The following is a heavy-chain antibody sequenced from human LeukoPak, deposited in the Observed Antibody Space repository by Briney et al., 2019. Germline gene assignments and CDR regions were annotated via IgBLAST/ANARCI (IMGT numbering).Heavy chain of an antibody. V-gene: IGHV3-30*18. J-gene: IGHJ4*02. Sequence: PGGSLRLSCAASGFSFPTYGMHWVRQAPGKGLEWVALISSDASDHYYLDSVKDRFTVSRDNSKNTLFLQMSSLRVEDTAVYYCAKDREKPSQFDYWGQGTLVTVSS. CDR2: ISSDASDH. CDR3: AKDREKPSQFDY. CDR1: GFSFPTYG.